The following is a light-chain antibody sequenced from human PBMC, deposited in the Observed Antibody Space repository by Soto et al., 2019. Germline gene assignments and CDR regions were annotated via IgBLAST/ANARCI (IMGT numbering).Light chain of an antibody. CDR1: SNDVGGYNF. CDR2: EVS. J-gene: IGLJ1*01. CDR3: SSYAGNNIYYV. V-gene: IGLV2-8*01. Sequence: QSVLTRPPSASGAAGQAVTVSCTGTSNDVGGYNFVSWYQQHPGKAPKLMIFEVSKRPSGVPDRFSGSKSGSTASLTASGLQAEDEADYYCSSYAGNNIYYVFGTGTKVTVL.